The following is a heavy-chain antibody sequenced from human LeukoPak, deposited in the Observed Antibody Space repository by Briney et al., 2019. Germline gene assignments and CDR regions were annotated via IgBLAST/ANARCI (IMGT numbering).Heavy chain of an antibody. Sequence: QTGGSLRLSCAASGFTFSDHYMDWVRQAPGKGLEWVGRTRNKANSYTTEYAASVKGRFTISRDDSKNSLYLQMNSLKTEDTAVYYCARARGAFDIWGQGTMVTVSS. CDR1: GFTFSDHY. CDR2: TRNKANSYTT. D-gene: IGHD3-10*01. V-gene: IGHV3-72*01. J-gene: IGHJ3*02. CDR3: ARARGAFDI.